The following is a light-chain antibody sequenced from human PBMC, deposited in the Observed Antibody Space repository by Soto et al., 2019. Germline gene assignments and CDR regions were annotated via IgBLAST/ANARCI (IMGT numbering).Light chain of an antibody. CDR1: QKISNKY. Sequence: EVWLSRSPAILSLTPGERATLSCRASQKISNKYLAWYQQKPGQAPRLLIFGASTRASGIPDRFSGRGSGTDFTLTISILEPEDFAVYYCQQYDLGVTLRPGTKVYIK. CDR3: QQYDLGVT. J-gene: IGKJ3*01. CDR2: GAS. V-gene: IGKV3-20*01.